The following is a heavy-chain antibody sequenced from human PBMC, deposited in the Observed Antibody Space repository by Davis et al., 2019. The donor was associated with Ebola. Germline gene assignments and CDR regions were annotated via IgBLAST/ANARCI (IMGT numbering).Heavy chain of an antibody. CDR2: IYYSGST. J-gene: IGHJ6*02. CDR1: GGSISSYY. Sequence: SETLSLTCTVSGGSISSYYWSWIRQPPGKGLEWIGYIYYSGSTNYNPSLKSRVTISVDTSKNQFSLKLSSVTAADTAVYYCARERYSPLSYGMDVWGQGTTVTVSS. V-gene: IGHV4-59*01. D-gene: IGHD6-13*01. CDR3: ARERYSPLSYGMDV.